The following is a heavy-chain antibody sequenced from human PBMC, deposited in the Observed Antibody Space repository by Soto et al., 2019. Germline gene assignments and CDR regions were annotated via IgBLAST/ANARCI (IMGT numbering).Heavy chain of an antibody. V-gene: IGHV4-34*01. CDR3: ASGLTTFGVVAFDP. CDR1: GGSFNAYY. Sequence: QVVLQQWGAGLLEPSETLSLTCDVYGGSFNAYYWSWIRQPPGKGLEWIGEINHSGSTNYNPSLKSRVTISVDTSKNQFSLKLSSVTAADTAVYYCASGLTTFGVVAFDPRGPGTLVTVSS. CDR2: INHSGST. D-gene: IGHD3-3*01. J-gene: IGHJ5*02.